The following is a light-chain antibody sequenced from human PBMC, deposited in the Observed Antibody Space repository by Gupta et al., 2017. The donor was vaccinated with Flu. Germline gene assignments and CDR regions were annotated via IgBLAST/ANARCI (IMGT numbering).Light chain of an antibody. J-gene: IGKJ1*01. CDR2: WAS. CDR1: QSVLYSSNNKNY. V-gene: IGKV4-1*01. Sequence: DIVMTQSPDSLAVSLGERAHINCKSSQSVLYSSNNKNYLAWYQQKPGQPPKLLIYWASTRESGVPDRFSGSGSGTGFTLTISSLQAEDVAVYYCQQYYSTPWTFGQGTKVEIK. CDR3: QQYYSTPWT.